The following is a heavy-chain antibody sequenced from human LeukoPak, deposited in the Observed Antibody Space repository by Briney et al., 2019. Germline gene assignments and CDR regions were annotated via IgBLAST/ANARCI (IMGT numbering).Heavy chain of an antibody. CDR2: ISGSGGST. CDR3: AKRIQSAMAMGY. Sequence: GGSLRLSCAASGFTFSNYALSWVRQAPGKGLEWVSDISGSGGSTYYADSVKGRFTISRDNSKNTMYLQMNSLRAEDTTVYYCAKRIQSAMAMGYWGQGTLVTVSS. J-gene: IGHJ4*02. CDR1: GFTFSNYA. V-gene: IGHV3-23*01. D-gene: IGHD5-18*01.